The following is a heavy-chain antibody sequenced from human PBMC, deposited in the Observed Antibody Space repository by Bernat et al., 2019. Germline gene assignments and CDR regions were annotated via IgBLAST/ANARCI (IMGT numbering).Heavy chain of an antibody. CDR3: TKLYDYVWGSYAFDY. V-gene: IGHV3-49*03. D-gene: IGHD3-16*01. CDR2: IRSKAYGGTT. Sequence: EVQLVESGGGLVQPGRSLRLSCTASGFTFGDYAMSWFRQAPGKGLEWVGFIRSKAYGGTTEYAASMKGRFTISRDDSKSIAYLQMNSLKTEDTAVYYCTKLYDYVWGSYAFDYWGQGTLVTVSS. J-gene: IGHJ4*02. CDR1: GFTFGDYA.